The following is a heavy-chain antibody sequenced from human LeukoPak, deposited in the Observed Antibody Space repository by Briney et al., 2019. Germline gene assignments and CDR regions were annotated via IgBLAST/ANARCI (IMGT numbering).Heavy chain of an antibody. D-gene: IGHD2-8*01. CDR3: ARGKGCTNGVCWQNWFDP. V-gene: IGHV4-34*01. CDR1: GGSFSGYY. Sequence: PSETLSLTCAVYGGSFSGYYWSWIRQPPGKGLEWIGEINHSGSTNYNASLKSRVTISVDTSKNQISLKLSSVTAADTAVYYCARGKGCTNGVCWQNWFDPWGQGTLVTVSS. CDR2: INHSGST. J-gene: IGHJ5*02.